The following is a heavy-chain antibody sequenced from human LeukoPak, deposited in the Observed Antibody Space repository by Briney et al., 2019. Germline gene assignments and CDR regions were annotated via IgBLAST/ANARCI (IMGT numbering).Heavy chain of an antibody. CDR2: IIPIFGIA. V-gene: IGHV1-69*04. CDR3: AREDILTGYINWFDP. Sequence: SVKVSCKASGGTFSSYAISWVRRAPGQGLEWMGRIIPIFGIANYAQKFQGRVTITADKSTSTAYMELSSLRSEDTAVYYCAREDILTGYINWFDPWGQGTLVTVSS. CDR1: GGTFSSYA. D-gene: IGHD3-9*01. J-gene: IGHJ5*02.